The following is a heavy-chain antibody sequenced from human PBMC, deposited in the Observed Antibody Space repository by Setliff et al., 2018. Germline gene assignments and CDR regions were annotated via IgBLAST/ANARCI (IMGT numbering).Heavy chain of an antibody. V-gene: IGHV4-39*07. Sequence: KTSETLSLTCTVSGGSISSSSHYWGWIRQPPGKGLEWIGSIYYTGSTYYNPSLKSRVTMSVDTSKRQFSLKLGSATAADTAAYYCARDMGQPYYFESWGLGTLVTVSS. CDR1: GGSISSSSHY. CDR3: ARDMGQPYYFES. J-gene: IGHJ4*02. CDR2: IYYTGST. D-gene: IGHD1-1*01.